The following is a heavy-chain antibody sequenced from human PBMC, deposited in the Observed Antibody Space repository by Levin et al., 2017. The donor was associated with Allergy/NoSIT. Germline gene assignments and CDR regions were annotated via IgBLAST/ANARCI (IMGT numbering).Heavy chain of an antibody. D-gene: IGHD2-15*01. CDR1: GFTFSSDV. V-gene: IGHV3-23*01. Sequence: QPGGSLRLSCAASGFTFSSDVMSWVRQAPGKGLEWVSGISGSGDTTYYADSVKGRFTISRDNSKDTLYLQLNSLRVEDTAVYYCAKGSYCSAGTCYSRLGYWGQGTLVTVSS. CDR2: ISGSGDTT. J-gene: IGHJ4*02. CDR3: AKGSYCSAGTCYSRLGY.